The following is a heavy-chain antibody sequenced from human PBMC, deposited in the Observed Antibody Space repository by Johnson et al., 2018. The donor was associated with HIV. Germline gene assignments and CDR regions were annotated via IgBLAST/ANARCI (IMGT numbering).Heavy chain of an antibody. CDR3: ASLGLDLLVKAPLSVVFDAFDI. V-gene: IGHV3-30*03. CDR2: ISYDGSNK. D-gene: IGHD3-16*01. J-gene: IGHJ3*02. Sequence: VQLVESGGGVVQPGRSPRLSCAVSGFTFSSYGMHWVRRAPGKGLEWVAVISYDGSNKYYADSVKGRFTISRDNSKNTLYLQMNSLRAEDTAVYYCASLGLDLLVKAPLSVVFDAFDIWGQGTMVTVSS. CDR1: GFTFSSYG.